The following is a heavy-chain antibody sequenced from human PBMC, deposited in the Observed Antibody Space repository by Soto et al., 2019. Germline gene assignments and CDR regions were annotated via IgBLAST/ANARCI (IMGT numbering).Heavy chain of an antibody. Sequence: QVQLQQWGAVLLKPSETLSLTCAVYGGSFSGYYWSCIRQPLGKGLEWIGEINHSGCTNYNPSLKSRVTISVDTSKNQFSLKLSSVTAADTAVYYCARGQIGYYDSSGYFDYWGQGTLVTVSS. CDR1: GGSFSGYY. V-gene: IGHV4-34*01. D-gene: IGHD3-22*01. CDR2: INHSGCT. J-gene: IGHJ4*02. CDR3: ARGQIGYYDSSGYFDY.